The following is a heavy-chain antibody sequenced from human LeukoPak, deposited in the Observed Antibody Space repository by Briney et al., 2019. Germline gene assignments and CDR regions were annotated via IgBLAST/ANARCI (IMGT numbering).Heavy chain of an antibody. CDR1: GGSISSYY. J-gene: IGHJ3*02. CDR2: IYYSGST. D-gene: IGHD3-3*01. CDR3: ARAPSITIFGVPLGAFDI. Sequence: SETLSLTCTVSGGSISSYYWSWIRQPPGKGLEWIGYIYYSGSTNYNPSLKSRVTISVDTSKNQFSLKLSSVTAADTAVYYCARAPSITIFGVPLGAFDIWGQGTMVTVSS. V-gene: IGHV4-59*01.